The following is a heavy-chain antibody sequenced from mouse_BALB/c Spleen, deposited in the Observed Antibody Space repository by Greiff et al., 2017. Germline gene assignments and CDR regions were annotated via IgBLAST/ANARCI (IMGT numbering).Heavy chain of an antibody. CDR1: GYSITSDYA. CDR2: ISYSGST. D-gene: IGHD2-4*01. V-gene: IGHV3-2*02. Sequence: EVKLEESGPGLVKPSQSLSLTCTVTGYSITSDYAWNWIRQFPGNKLEWMGYISYSGSTSYNPSLKSRISITRDTSKNQFFLQLNSVTTEDTATYYCARLITTTGRLAYWGQGTLVTVSA. J-gene: IGHJ3*01. CDR3: ARLITTTGRLAY.